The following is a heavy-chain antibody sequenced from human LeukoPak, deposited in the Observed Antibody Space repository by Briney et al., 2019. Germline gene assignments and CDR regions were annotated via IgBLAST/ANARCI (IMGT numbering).Heavy chain of an antibody. CDR2: ISAYNGNT. CDR1: GYTFTSYG. J-gene: IGHJ4*02. Sequence: ASVKVSCKASGYTFTSYGIGWVRQAPGQGLEWMGWISAYNGNTNYAQKLQGRVTMTTDTSTSTAYMELRSLGSDDTAVYYCARDLPTTGTTLFDYWGQGTLVTVSS. CDR3: ARDLPTTGTTLFDY. V-gene: IGHV1-18*01. D-gene: IGHD1-1*01.